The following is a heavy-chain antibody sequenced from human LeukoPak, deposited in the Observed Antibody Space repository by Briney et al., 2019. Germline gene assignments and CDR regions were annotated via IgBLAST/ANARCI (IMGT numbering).Heavy chain of an antibody. V-gene: IGHV1-2*02. Sequence: GASVKVSCKASGYTFSDYYMHWVRQAPGQGLEWMGWINPDSGGTNYAQKFQGRVTMTRDTSITTAYMELSRLTSDDTAVYYCARDLGYSRRYYDFSDWGQGTLVTVSS. J-gene: IGHJ4*02. CDR1: GYTFSDYY. D-gene: IGHD3-3*01. CDR2: INPDSGGT. CDR3: ARDLGYSRRYYDFSD.